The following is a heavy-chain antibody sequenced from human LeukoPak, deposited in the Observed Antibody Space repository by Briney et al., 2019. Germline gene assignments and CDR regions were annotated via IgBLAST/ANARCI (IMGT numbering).Heavy chain of an antibody. Sequence: PGGSLRLSCAASAFIFSDYWMHWVRQAPGKGLMWVSRINYDGSSTTYADSVKGRFTISRDNTKNTLSLQMNSLRAEDTAVYYCAKDLFTGTTGDAFDIWGQGTMVTVSS. V-gene: IGHV3-74*01. J-gene: IGHJ3*02. D-gene: IGHD1-7*01. CDR2: INYDGSST. CDR3: AKDLFTGTTGDAFDI. CDR1: AFIFSDYW.